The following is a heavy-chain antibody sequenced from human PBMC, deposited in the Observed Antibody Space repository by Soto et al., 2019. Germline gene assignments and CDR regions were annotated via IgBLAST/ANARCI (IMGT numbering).Heavy chain of an antibody. J-gene: IGHJ6*02. D-gene: IGHD2-2*02. CDR2: IRSKAYGGTT. V-gene: IGHV3-49*03. Sequence: RRLSCTASGFTFGDYAMSLFRQAPFNGLEWVGFIRSKAYGGTTEYAASVKGRFTISRDDSKSIAYLQMNSLKTEDTAVYYCTGFVIVPAAILHYYGMDVWGQGTTVTVSS. CDR1: GFTFGDYA. CDR3: TGFVIVPAAILHYYGMDV.